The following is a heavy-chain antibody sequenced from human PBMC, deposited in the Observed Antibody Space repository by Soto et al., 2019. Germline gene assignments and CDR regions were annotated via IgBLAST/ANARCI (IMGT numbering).Heavy chain of an antibody. CDR3: ARSYGSGYRAFDY. CDR2: VNPIVSMS. J-gene: IGHJ4*02. D-gene: IGHD3-10*01. V-gene: IGHV1-69*02. Sequence: QVQLVQSGAEVKRPGSSVKVSCKASGDTFNFYSINWVRQAPGLGIGWMGRVNPIVSMSNYAQKFQGRVTMTADKSTSTAYLELSSLRSEDTAIYYCARSYGSGYRAFDYWGQGALVTVSS. CDR1: GDTFNFYS.